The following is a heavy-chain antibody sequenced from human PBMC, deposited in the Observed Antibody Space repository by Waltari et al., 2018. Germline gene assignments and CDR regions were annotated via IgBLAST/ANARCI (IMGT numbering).Heavy chain of an antibody. V-gene: IGHV4-38-2*01. CDR1: GYSISSGYY. D-gene: IGHD3-22*01. CDR2: IYHSGDT. CDR3: ARWGGTYYYDSSGYDY. Sequence: QVQLQESGPGLVKPSETLSLTCAVSGYSISSGYYWGWIRQPPGKGLEWIGSIYHSGDTYYHPALKSRVTISVDTSKNQFSLKLSSVTAADTAVYYCARWGGTYYYDSSGYDYWGQGTLVTVSS. J-gene: IGHJ4*02.